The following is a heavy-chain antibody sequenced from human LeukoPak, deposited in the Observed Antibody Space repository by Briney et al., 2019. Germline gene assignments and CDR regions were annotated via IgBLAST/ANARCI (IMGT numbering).Heavy chain of an antibody. CDR1: GYTFTDYY. D-gene: IGHD5-18*01. J-gene: IGHJ4*02. V-gene: IGHV1-2*02. CDR2: INPNSGGT. Sequence: GASVKVSCKASGYTFTDYYIYWLRQSPGQGLEWMGWINPNSGGTNYAQKFQGRVTMTGDTSISTAYMELSRLRSDDTAVYYCARGEYRYGNDYWGRGTLVTVSS. CDR3: ARGEYRYGNDY.